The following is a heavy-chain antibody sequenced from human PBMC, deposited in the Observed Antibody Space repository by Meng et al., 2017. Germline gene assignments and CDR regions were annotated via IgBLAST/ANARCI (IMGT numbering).Heavy chain of an antibody. CDR2: NNNSGST. CDR3: ARVSTYYYESSGYYLFDY. Sequence: VRLEQWGAAMLRPSEPSPLLSAAYVVSVSCTYWSGYCQPRGKELPWIGENNNSGSTNYNPSLNSRVTISVDTTKLHFSLKLSSVTAADTAVYYCARVSTYYYESSGYYLFDYWGQGTLVTVSS. J-gene: IGHJ4*02. V-gene: IGHV4-34*01. D-gene: IGHD3-22*01. CDR1: VVSVSCTY.